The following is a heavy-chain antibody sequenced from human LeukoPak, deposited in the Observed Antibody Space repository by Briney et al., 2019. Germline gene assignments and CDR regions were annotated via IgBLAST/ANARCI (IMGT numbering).Heavy chain of an antibody. CDR1: GGTFNSYA. J-gene: IGHJ4*02. CDR3: ARRWELLPFDY. V-gene: IGHV1-69*06. CDR2: IIPIFGTA. D-gene: IGHD1-26*01. Sequence: SVKVSCKASGGTFNSYAISWVRQAPGQGLEWMGGIIPIFGTANYAQKLQGRVTITADKSTSTAYMELSSLRSEDTAVYYCARRWELLPFDYWGQGTLVTVSS.